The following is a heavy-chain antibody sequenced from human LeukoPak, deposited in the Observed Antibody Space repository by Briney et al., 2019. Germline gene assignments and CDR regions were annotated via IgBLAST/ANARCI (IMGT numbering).Heavy chain of an antibody. CDR3: AREARYSSSWATYFDY. CDR2: ISSSSSYI. D-gene: IGHD6-13*01. Sequence: GGSLRLSCAASGFTFSSYSMNWVRQAPGKGLEWVSSISSSSSYIYYADSVKGRFTISRDNAKNSLYLQMNSPRAEDTAVYYCAREARYSSSWATYFDYWGQGTLVTVSS. CDR1: GFTFSSYS. V-gene: IGHV3-21*01. J-gene: IGHJ4*02.